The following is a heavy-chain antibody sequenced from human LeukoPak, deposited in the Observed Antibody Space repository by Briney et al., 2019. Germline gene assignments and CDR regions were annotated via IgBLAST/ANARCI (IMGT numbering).Heavy chain of an antibody. Sequence: GGSLRLSCAASGFTFSSYWMHWVRQAPGKGLVWVSRINSDGSSTSYADSVKGRFTISRDNAKNTLYLQMNSLRAEDTAGYYCAKGRGWEASYYYYYMDVWGKGTTVTISS. D-gene: IGHD1-26*01. CDR2: INSDGSST. J-gene: IGHJ6*03. CDR1: GFTFSSYW. CDR3: AKGRGWEASYYYYYMDV. V-gene: IGHV3-74*01.